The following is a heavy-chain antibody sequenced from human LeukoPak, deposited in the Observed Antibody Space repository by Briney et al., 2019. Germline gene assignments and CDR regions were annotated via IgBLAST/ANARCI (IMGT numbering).Heavy chain of an antibody. CDR2: INPNSGGT. J-gene: IGHJ6*03. D-gene: IGHD2/OR15-2a*01. CDR1: GYTFTSYD. V-gene: IGHV1-8*01. Sequence: ASVKVSCKASGYTFTSYDINWVRQATGQGLEWMGWINPNSGGTNYAQKFQGRVTMTRDTSTSTVYMELSSLRSEDTAVYYCARGEFWYYYYMDVWGKGTTVTVSS. CDR3: ARGEFWYYYYMDV.